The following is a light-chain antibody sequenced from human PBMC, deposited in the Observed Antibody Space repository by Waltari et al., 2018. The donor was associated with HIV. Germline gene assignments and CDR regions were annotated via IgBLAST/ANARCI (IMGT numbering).Light chain of an antibody. Sequence: QSALTQPPSVSVSPGQSVTISCTGSSSDVGSYNRVSWYQQPPGTAPKLMIYEVSNRPSGVPDRFSGSKSGNTASLIISGLQAEDEADYYCSSYTSSNLVFGGGTKLTVL. CDR1: SSDVGSYNR. V-gene: IGLV2-18*02. J-gene: IGLJ2*01. CDR3: SSYTSSNLV. CDR2: EVS.